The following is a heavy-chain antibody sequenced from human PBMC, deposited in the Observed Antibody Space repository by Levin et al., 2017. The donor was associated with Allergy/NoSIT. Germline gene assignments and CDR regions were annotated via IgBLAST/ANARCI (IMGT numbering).Heavy chain of an antibody. J-gene: IGHJ4*02. CDR1: GGSFSGYY. D-gene: IGHD6-13*01. V-gene: IGHV4-34*01. CDR3: ASGGKVGAAGTEFDY. Sequence: SQTLSLTCAVYGGSFSGYYWSWIRQPPGKGLEWIGEINHSGSTNYNPSLKSRVTISVDTSKNQFSLKLSSVTAADTAVYYCASGGKVGAAGTEFDYWGQGTLVTVSS. CDR2: INHSGST.